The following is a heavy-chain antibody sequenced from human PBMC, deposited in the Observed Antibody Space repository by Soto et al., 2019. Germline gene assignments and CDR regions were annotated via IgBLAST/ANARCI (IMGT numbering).Heavy chain of an antibody. D-gene: IGHD3-10*01. CDR1: GFTFSSYA. V-gene: IGHV3-23*01. CDR2: ISGSGGCT. CDR3: AKDCYYGSGSYSGFDY. Sequence: EVQLLESGGGLVQPGGSLRLSCAASGFTFSSYAMSWVRQAPGKGLAWVSAISGSGGCTYYADSVKGRFTISRDNSKNTLYLHMNSLRAEDTAVYYCAKDCYYGSGSYSGFDYWGQGTLVTVSS. J-gene: IGHJ4*02.